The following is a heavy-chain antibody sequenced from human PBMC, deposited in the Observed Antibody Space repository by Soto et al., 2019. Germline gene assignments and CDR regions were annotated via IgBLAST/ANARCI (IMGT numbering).Heavy chain of an antibody. Sequence: AAVKVSCKASGYTFTSYGISWVRQAPGQGLEWMGWISAYNGNTNYAQKLQGRITMTTDTSTSTAYMELRSLRSDDTAVYYCARGKIAVAGTGANWFDPWGQGTLVTVSS. V-gene: IGHV1-18*01. CDR2: ISAYNGNT. CDR3: ARGKIAVAGTGANWFDP. CDR1: GYTFTSYG. J-gene: IGHJ5*02. D-gene: IGHD6-19*01.